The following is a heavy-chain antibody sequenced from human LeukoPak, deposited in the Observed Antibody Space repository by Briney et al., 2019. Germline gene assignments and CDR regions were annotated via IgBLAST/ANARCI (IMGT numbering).Heavy chain of an antibody. CDR2: TYYSGST. D-gene: IGHD2-2*01. V-gene: IGHV4-59*01. J-gene: IGHJ6*02. CDR3: ARGPVGYCSSTSCYPDYYYGMDV. Sequence: SETLSLTCTVSGGSISSYYWSWIRQPPGKGLEWIGYTYYSGSTNYNPSLKSRVTISVDTSKNQFSLKLSSVTAADTAVYYCARGPVGYCSSTSCYPDYYYGMDVWGQGTTVTVSS. CDR1: GGSISSYY.